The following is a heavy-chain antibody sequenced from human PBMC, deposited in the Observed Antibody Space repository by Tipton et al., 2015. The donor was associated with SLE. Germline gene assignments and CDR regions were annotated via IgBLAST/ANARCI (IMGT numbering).Heavy chain of an antibody. D-gene: IGHD5/OR15-5a*01. CDR1: GFTFTNTNYA. CDR2: VTGSGGGT. V-gene: IGHV3-23*01. CDR3: AKASGGVYGTEYFDY. J-gene: IGHJ4*02. Sequence: GSLRLSCAASGFTFTNTNYAMNWVRQAPGKGLEWVSLVTGSGGGTYYSNSVKGRFTISRANSKNTLYLQMNSLRPQDTAVYYGAKASGGVYGTEYFDYWGQGTLVAVSS.